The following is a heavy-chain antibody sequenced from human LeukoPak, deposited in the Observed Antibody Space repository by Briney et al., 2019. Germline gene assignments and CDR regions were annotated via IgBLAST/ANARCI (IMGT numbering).Heavy chain of an antibody. J-gene: IGHJ4*02. CDR3: AREVYSSSWYEGHFFDY. V-gene: IGHV3-48*01. Sequence: GGSLRLSCAASGFTFSSYSMNWVRQAPGKGLEWVSYISSSSSTIYYADSVKGRFTISRDNAKNSLYLQMNSLRAEDTAVYYCAREVYSSSWYEGHFFDYWGQGTLVTVSS. CDR2: ISSSSSTI. D-gene: IGHD6-13*01. CDR1: GFTFSSYS.